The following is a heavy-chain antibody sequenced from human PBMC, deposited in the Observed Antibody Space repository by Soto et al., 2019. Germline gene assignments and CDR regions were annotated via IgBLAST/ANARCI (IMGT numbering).Heavy chain of an antibody. CDR2: IQHGGST. V-gene: IGHV4-30-2*01. Sequence: QLQLQESASGLVKPSQTLSLTCAVSGGSISSGGYSWSWIRQPPGKGLEWIGYIQHGGSTYYNPSLKSRVTISADRSKNQFSLKLTSVTAADTAVYYCARAHYGDYGYGMDVWGQGTTVTVSS. CDR1: GGSISSGGYS. CDR3: ARAHYGDYGYGMDV. D-gene: IGHD4-17*01. J-gene: IGHJ6*02.